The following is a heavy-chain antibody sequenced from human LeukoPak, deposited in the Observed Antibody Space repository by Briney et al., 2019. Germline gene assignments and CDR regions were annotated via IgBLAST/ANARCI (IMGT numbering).Heavy chain of an antibody. CDR3: AKSNYFDSGGYYFFDY. V-gene: IGHV4-4*02. Sequence: PSETLSLTCDVSGGSITQTNYWTWVRQPPGKGLEWIGEVKLQGGTNYNPSLLRRVAISVDTSANHVSLQMTSVTAADTAVYYCAKSNYFDSGGYYFFDYWGQGTLVTVSS. CDR1: GGSITQTNY. D-gene: IGHD3-22*01. J-gene: IGHJ4*02. CDR2: VKLQGGT.